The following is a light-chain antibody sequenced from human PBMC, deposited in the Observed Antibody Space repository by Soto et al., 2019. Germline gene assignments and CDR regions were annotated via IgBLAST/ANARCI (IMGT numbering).Light chain of an antibody. CDR2: ENN. Sequence: QSVLTQPPSVSEAPGQRVTISCTGSSSNIGAGYESHWYQQVPGTAPKLLIYENNNRPSGVPDRFSGSKSGTSASLAITGLQAEDXXEYYCQSYDSSLSGYVFGTGTKVTV. CDR3: QSYDSSLSGYV. CDR1: SSNIGAGYE. J-gene: IGLJ1*01. V-gene: IGLV1-40*01.